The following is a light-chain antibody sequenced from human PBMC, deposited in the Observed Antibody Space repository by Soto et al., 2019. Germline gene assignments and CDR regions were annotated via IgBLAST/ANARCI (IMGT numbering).Light chain of an antibody. V-gene: IGKV4-1*01. Sequence: DIVMTQSPDSLAVSLGERATINCKSSQSVLYSSNNKNYLAWYQQKPGQPPKLLIYWASTRDSGVPDRFSGSGSGTDFSLTISSLQAEDVAVYYCQQYYSTPVTFGQGTKVEI. CDR3: QQYYSTPVT. CDR2: WAS. CDR1: QSVLYSSNNKNY. J-gene: IGKJ1*01.